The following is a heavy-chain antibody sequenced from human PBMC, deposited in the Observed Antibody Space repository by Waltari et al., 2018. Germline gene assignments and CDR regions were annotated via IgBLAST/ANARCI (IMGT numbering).Heavy chain of an antibody. Sequence: QVQLQESGPGLVKPSETLSLTCTVSGGSISSYYWSWIRTPAGKGLEWIGRIYTSGSTNYNPSLKSRVTMSVDTSKNQFSLKLSSVTAADTAVYYCARLYGDYEGYYYYMDVWGKGTTVTVSS. D-gene: IGHD4-17*01. CDR3: ARLYGDYEGYYYYMDV. CDR2: IYTSGST. V-gene: IGHV4-4*07. CDR1: GGSISSYY. J-gene: IGHJ6*03.